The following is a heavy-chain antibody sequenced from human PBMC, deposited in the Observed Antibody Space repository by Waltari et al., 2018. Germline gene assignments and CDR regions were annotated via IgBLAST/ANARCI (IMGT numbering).Heavy chain of an antibody. CDR2: INPSGGST. V-gene: IGHV1-46*01. J-gene: IGHJ3*02. CDR3: AREIAAAGRGAFDI. Sequence: RQAPGQGLEWMGIINPSGGSTSYAQKFQGRVTMTRDTSTSTVYMELSSLRSEDTAVYYCAREIAAAGRGAFDIWGQGTMVTVSS. D-gene: IGHD6-13*01.